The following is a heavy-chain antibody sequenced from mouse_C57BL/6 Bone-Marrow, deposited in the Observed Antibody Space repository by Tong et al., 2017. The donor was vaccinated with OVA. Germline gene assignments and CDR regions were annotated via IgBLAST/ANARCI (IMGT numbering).Heavy chain of an antibody. CDR2: IWSGGST. CDR3: ARNLATVVATGYFDV. J-gene: IGHJ1*03. CDR1: GFSLTSYG. V-gene: IGHV2-4-1*01. Sequence: VQLQESGPGLVQPSQSLSITCTVSGFSLTSYGVHWVRQSPGKGLEWLGVIWSGGSTDYNAAFISRLSISKDNSKSQVFLKMNSLQTDDTARYYCARNLATVVATGYFDVWGTGTTVTVSS. D-gene: IGHD1-1*01.